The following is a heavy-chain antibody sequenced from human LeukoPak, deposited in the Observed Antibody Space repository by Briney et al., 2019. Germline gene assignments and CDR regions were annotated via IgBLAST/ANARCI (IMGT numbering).Heavy chain of an antibody. CDR3: AREGYSYGYRGVDY. Sequence: SETLSLTCTVSGGSISSYYWSWIRQPAGKGLEWIGRIYTSGSTNYNPSLKSRVTMSVDTSKNQFSLKLSSATAADTAVYYCAREGYSYGYRGVDYWGQGTLVTVSS. D-gene: IGHD5-18*01. CDR2: IYTSGST. V-gene: IGHV4-4*07. J-gene: IGHJ4*02. CDR1: GGSISSYY.